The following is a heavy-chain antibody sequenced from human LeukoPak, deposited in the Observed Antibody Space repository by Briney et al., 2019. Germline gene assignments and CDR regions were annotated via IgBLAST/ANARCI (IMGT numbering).Heavy chain of an antibody. D-gene: IGHD6-13*01. J-gene: IGHJ4*02. Sequence: PSETLSLTCAVSGGSISSSNWWSWVRQPPGKGLEWIGEIYHSGSTNYNPSLKSRVTISVDKSKNQFSLKLSSVTAADTAVYYCARDPYSSSWSFDYWGQGTLVTVSS. CDR3: ARDPYSSSWSFDY. V-gene: IGHV4-4*02. CDR1: GGSISSSNW. CDR2: IYHSGST.